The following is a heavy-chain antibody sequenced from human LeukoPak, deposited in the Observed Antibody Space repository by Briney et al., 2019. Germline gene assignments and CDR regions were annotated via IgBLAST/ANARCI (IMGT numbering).Heavy chain of an antibody. CDR2: IRYDRTDK. J-gene: IGHJ4*02. Sequence: PGGSLRLSCATSGFTFNSYGMHWVRQAPGKGLEWVAFIRYDRTDKYYADSVKGRFTISRDDSKKTLYLQMNSLRDEDTAVYYCTKDRQNHCSGGSCYSGAYWGQGTLVIVSS. D-gene: IGHD2-15*01. V-gene: IGHV3-30*02. CDR1: GFTFNSYG. CDR3: TKDRQNHCSGGSCYSGAY.